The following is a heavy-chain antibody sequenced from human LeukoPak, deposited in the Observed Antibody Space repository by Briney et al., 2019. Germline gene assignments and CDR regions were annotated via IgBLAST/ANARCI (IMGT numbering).Heavy chain of an antibody. D-gene: IGHD6-19*01. CDR3: AKNLGSGWYFPFDY. CDR1: GFTFSSYE. V-gene: IGHV3-20*04. J-gene: IGHJ4*02. CDR2: INWNGGST. Sequence: GGSLRLSCAASGFTFSSYEMTWVRQAPGKGLEWVSGINWNGGSTGYAGSVKGRFTISRDNAKNSLYLQMNSLSAEDTALYYCAKNLGSGWYFPFDYWGQGTLVTVSS.